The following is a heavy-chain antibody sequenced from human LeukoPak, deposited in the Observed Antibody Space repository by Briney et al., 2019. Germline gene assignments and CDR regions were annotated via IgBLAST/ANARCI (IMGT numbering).Heavy chain of an antibody. V-gene: IGHV4-4*02. CDR3: ARDGMTTDIPGAFDI. J-gene: IGHJ3*02. Sequence: SETLSLTCAVSGGSISSSNWWSWVRQPPGKGLEWIGEIYHSGSTNYNPSLKSRVTISVDESKNQFSLKLSSVTAADTAVYYCARDGMTTDIPGAFDIWGQGTMVTVSS. CDR2: IYHSGST. D-gene: IGHD4-17*01. CDR1: GGSISSSNW.